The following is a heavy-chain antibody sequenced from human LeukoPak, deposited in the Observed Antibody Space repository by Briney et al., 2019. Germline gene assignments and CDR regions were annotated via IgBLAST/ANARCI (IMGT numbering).Heavy chain of an antibody. CDR2: ISAYNGNT. Sequence: ASVEVSCKASGYTFTSYGTSWVRQAPGQGLEWMGWISAYNGNTNYAQKLQGRVTMTTDTSTSTAYMELRSLRSDDTAVYYCARVSVVNTVDYWGQGTLVTVSS. V-gene: IGHV1-18*01. CDR1: GYTFTSYG. CDR3: ARVSVVNTVDY. D-gene: IGHD3-22*01. J-gene: IGHJ4*02.